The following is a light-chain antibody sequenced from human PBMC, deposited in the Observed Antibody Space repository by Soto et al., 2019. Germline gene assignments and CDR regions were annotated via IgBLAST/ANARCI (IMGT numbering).Light chain of an antibody. V-gene: IGLV4-69*01. J-gene: IGLJ3*02. CDR2: VKSDGSH. CDR3: QSWGTGVWV. CDR1: SGHTTYA. Sequence: QSVLSQSPSASASLGASVNLTCTLSSGHTTYAIAWHQLQPEKGPRYLMRVKSDGSHTKGDGIPDRFSGSSSGAERYLTISSLQSEDEADYYCQSWGTGVWVFGGGTKLTVL.